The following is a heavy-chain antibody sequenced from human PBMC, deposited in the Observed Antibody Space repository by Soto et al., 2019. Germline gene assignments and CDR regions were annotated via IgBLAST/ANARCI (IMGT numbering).Heavy chain of an antibody. D-gene: IGHD3-22*01. CDR3: TTMVYALYYYDSSGSPSFDY. CDR1: GFTFSNAW. V-gene: IGHV3-15*07. Sequence: GGSLRLSCAASGFTFSNAWMNWVRQAPGKGLEWVGRIKSKTDGGTTDYAAPVKGRFTISRDDSKNTLYLQMNSLKTEDTAVYYCTTMVYALYYYDSSGSPSFDYWGQGTLVTVSS. CDR2: IKSKTDGGTT. J-gene: IGHJ4*02.